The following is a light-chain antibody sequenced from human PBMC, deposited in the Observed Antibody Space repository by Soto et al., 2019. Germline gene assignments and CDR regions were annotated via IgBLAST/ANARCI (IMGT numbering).Light chain of an antibody. CDR2: AAS. V-gene: IGKV1-8*01. CDR1: QGISSY. Sequence: AIRMTQSPSSLSASTGDRVTITCRASQGISSYLAWYQQKPGKAPKLLIYAASTLQSGVPSRFSGSGSGTEFTLTISSLQPEDFATYYCLQHHAFSWTFGQGTKVDIK. CDR3: LQHHAFSWT. J-gene: IGKJ1*01.